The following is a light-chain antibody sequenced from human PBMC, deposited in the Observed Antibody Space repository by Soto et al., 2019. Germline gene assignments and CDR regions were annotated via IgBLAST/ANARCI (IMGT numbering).Light chain of an antibody. J-gene: IGKJ1*01. CDR1: QSISSS. V-gene: IGKV3-15*01. Sequence: EIVMTQSPATLSMSPGERVTLSCSASQSISSSLAWYQQKRGQAPRLLMYDVSTRATGVPARFSGSGSGTEFTLTISSLQSEDFALYYCQQYDHWPPATFGQGTKVDI. CDR3: QQYDHWPPAT. CDR2: DVS.